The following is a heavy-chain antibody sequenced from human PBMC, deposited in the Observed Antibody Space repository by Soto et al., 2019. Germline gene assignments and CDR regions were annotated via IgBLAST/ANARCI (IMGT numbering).Heavy chain of an antibody. J-gene: IGHJ6*02. CDR1: GGSIITSTFY. CDR2: VYYSGST. V-gene: IGHV4-39*01. CDR3: VRQKGVATSYYYGMDI. D-gene: IGHD5-12*01. Sequence: QLQLQESGPGLVKPSETLSLTCTVSGGSIITSTFYWGWIRQPPGKGLEVIGSVYYSGSTYYNPSLKSRVTISVDTSKDQFSLKLSSVTAADTAVYYCVRQKGVATSYYYGMDIWGQGTTVTVSS.